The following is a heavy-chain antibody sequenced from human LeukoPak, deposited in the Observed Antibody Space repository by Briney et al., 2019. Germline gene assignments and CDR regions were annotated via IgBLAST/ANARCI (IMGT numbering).Heavy chain of an antibody. CDR3: AISMLYCSSTSCYGGDFDY. Sequence: PGESLKISCKGSGYSFTSYWIGWVRQMPGKGLEWMGIIYPGDSGTRYSPSFQGQVTISADKSISTAYLQWSSLKASDTAMYYCAISMLYCSSTSCYGGDFDYWGQGTLVTVSS. D-gene: IGHD2-2*01. CDR1: GYSFTSYW. CDR2: IYPGDSGT. J-gene: IGHJ4*02. V-gene: IGHV5-51*01.